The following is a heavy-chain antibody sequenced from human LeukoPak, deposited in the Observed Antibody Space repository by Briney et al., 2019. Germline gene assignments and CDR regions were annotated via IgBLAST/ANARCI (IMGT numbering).Heavy chain of an antibody. CDR3: ARSPRWGDTAMLNSYMDV. D-gene: IGHD5-18*01. J-gene: IGHJ6*03. V-gene: IGHV1-46*01. CDR2: INPSGGST. CDR1: GYTFTSYY. Sequence: ASVKVSCKASGYTFTSYYMHSVRQAPGQGLEWMGIINPSGGSTSYAQKFQGRVTMTRDMSTSTVYMELSSLRSEDTAVYYCARSPRWGDTAMLNSYMDVWGKGTTVTGSS.